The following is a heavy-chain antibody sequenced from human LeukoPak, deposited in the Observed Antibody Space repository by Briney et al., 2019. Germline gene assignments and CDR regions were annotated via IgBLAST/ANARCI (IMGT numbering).Heavy chain of an antibody. CDR1: GFTFSSYA. V-gene: IGHV3-23*01. J-gene: IGHJ4*02. Sequence: GGSLRLSCAASGFTFSSYAMSWVRQAPGKGLEWVSAISGSGGSTYYADSVKGRFTISRDNSKNTLYLQMNSLRAEDTAVYYCARGYCSGGSCLILDYWGQGTLVTVSS. D-gene: IGHD2-15*01. CDR2: ISGSGGST. CDR3: ARGYCSGGSCLILDY.